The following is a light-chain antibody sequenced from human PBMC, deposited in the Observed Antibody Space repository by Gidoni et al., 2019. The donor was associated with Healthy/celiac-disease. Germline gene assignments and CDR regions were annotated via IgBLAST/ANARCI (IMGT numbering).Light chain of an antibody. V-gene: IGKV2-28*01. CDR3: MQALQTPLFT. CDR1: QSLLHSNGYNY. CDR2: LGS. Sequence: DSVMTQSPLSLPVTPGEPASLSCRSSQSLLHSNGYNYLDWYLQKPGQSPQLLIYLGSNRASGVPDRFSGSGSGTDFTLKISRVEAEDVGVYYCMQALQTPLFTFGPGTKVDIK. J-gene: IGKJ3*01.